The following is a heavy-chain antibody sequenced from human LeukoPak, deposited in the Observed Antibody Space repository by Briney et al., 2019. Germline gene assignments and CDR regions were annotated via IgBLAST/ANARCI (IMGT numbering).Heavy chain of an antibody. V-gene: IGHV3-30*18. CDR3: AKDAAGYCSSTSCYRYFDH. J-gene: IGHJ4*02. D-gene: IGHD2-2*02. CDR2: ISYDDGSNK. Sequence: SGGSLRLSCAASGLTFSRFAMHWVRQAPGKGLEWVAVISYDDGSNKYYAESVKGRFTISRDNPKNTLYLEMNSLRDEDTAVYYCAKDAAGYCSSTSCYRYFDHWGQGTLVTVSS. CDR1: GLTFSRFA.